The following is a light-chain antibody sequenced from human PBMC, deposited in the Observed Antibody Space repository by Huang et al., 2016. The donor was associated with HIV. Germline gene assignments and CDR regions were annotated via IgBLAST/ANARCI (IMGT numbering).Light chain of an antibody. V-gene: IGKV1-39*01. CDR3: QQTYSPPWT. J-gene: IGKJ1*01. CDR1: QSISPY. Sequence: DIQMPSSPSSLSASVGDRVTITCRESQSISPYLNWYQQRPGKAPRLLIYAASSLQSGVPSRFRGGGSGTGFTLTISSLQIEDFATYFCQQTYSPPWTFGQGTKVEIK. CDR2: AAS.